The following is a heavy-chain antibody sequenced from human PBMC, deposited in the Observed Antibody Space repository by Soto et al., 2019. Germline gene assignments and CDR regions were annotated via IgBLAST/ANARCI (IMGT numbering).Heavy chain of an antibody. D-gene: IGHD2-2*02. CDR3: ATIPATTILTDY. CDR2: IYYSGSI. Sequence: SETLSLTCTVSGGSITSSYYWGWIRQPPGKGLEWIGSIYYSGSIYYNPSLKSRVTISVDTSKNQFSLKLSSVTAADTAAYYCATIPATTILTDYWGQGTLVTVSS. J-gene: IGHJ4*02. V-gene: IGHV4-39*01. CDR1: GGSITSSYY.